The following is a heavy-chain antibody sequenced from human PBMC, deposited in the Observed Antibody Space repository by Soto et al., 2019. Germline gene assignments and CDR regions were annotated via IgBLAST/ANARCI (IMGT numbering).Heavy chain of an antibody. Sequence: GGSLRLSCEASGFTFSGYALHWVRQAPGKGLEWVAVMSYNGGTIYYADSVKGRFTISRDNSKNTLYLQLTSLRAGDTAVYYCARANYGDYHDYWGQGTLVTVSS. CDR3: ARANYGDYHDY. CDR1: GFTFSGYA. V-gene: IGHV3-30-3*01. D-gene: IGHD4-17*01. CDR2: MSYNGGTI. J-gene: IGHJ4*02.